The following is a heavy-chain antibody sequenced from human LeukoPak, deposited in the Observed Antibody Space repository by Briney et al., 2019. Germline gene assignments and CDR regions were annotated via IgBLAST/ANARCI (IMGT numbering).Heavy chain of an antibody. V-gene: IGHV4-61*01. J-gene: IGHJ4*02. CDR1: GYSINSAYY. CDR2: IYYSGST. D-gene: IGHD3-10*01. CDR3: ARDPGPYYYGSGSYPFDY. Sequence: PSETLSLTCAVSGYSINSAYYWGWIRQPPGKGLEWIGYIYYSGSTNYNPSLKSRVTISVDTSKNQFSLKLSSVTAADTAVYYCARDPGPYYYGSGSYPFDYWGQGTLVTVSS.